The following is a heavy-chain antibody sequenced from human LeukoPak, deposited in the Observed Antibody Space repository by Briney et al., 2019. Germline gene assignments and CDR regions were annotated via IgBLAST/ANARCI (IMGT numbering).Heavy chain of an antibody. CDR2: ICGSGGST. CDR1: GFTFRSYA. CDR3: AKEYLRWAFDI. J-gene: IGHJ3*02. Sequence: GGSLRLSCAASGFTFRSYAMSWVRQAPGKGLEWVSAICGSGGSTYYADSAKGRFTISRDNSKNTLYLQMNSLRAEDPAVYFCAKEYLRWAFDIWGQGTMVTVSS. D-gene: IGHD4-23*01. V-gene: IGHV3-23*01.